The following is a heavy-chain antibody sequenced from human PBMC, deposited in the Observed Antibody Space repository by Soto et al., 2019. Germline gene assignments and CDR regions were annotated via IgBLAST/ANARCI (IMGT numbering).Heavy chain of an antibody. J-gene: IGHJ4*02. D-gene: IGHD6-19*01. CDR2: ISAYNGNT. CDR1: GYTFTSYG. V-gene: IGHV1-18*01. CDR3: ARDHGAYSSGWYRGFDY. Sequence: ASVKVSCKASGYTFTSYGISWVRQAPGQGLEWMGWISAYNGNTNYAQKLQGRVTMTTDTSTSTAYMELRSLRSDDTAVYYCARDHGAYSSGWYRGFDYWGQGTLVTVSS.